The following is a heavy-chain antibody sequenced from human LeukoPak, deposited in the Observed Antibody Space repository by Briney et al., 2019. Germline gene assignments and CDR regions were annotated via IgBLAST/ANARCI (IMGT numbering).Heavy chain of an antibody. J-gene: IGHJ3*02. D-gene: IGHD5-12*01. CDR3: ARKWLSNAFDI. CDR1: GFTFDDYG. CDR2: INWNGGRT. V-gene: IGHV3-20*04. Sequence: PGGSLRLSCAASGFTFDDYGMSWVRQAPGKGLEWVSGINWNGGRTGYADSVKGRFTIFRDNAKKSLYLQMNSLRAEDTALYYCARKWLSNAFDIWGQGTMVTVSS.